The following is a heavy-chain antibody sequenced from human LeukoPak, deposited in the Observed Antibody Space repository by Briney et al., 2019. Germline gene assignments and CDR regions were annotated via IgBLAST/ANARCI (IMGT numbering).Heavy chain of an antibody. CDR3: ARDSPVAGTHY. V-gene: IGHV3-48*03. Sequence: GGSLRLSCAASGFTFSSYEMNWVRQAPGKGLEWVSYISSSGSTIYYADSVKGRFTISRDNAKNSLYLQMNSLRAEDTAVYYCARDSPVAGTHYWGQGTLVTVSS. D-gene: IGHD6-19*01. CDR2: ISSSGSTI. CDR1: GFTFSSYE. J-gene: IGHJ4*02.